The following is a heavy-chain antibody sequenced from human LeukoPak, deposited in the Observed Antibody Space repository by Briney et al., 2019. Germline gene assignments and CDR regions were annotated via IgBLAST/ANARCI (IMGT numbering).Heavy chain of an antibody. CDR2: IKQDGSET. CDR3: ARGDGYYYNFDD. D-gene: IGHD5-24*01. J-gene: IGHJ4*02. CDR1: GFTFSTYS. Sequence: PGGSLRLSCAASGFTFSTYSMSSLRQAPGKGLEWVGNIKQDGSETKSVDSVKGRFTISRDNAKNSLYLQLNSLRAEDTAVYYCARGDGYYYNFDDWGQGTLVTVSS. V-gene: IGHV3-7*04.